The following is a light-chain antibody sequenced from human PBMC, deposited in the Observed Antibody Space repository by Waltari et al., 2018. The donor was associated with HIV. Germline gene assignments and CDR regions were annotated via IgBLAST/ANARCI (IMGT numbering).Light chain of an antibody. CDR2: DNN. CDR3: GAWDSSLSAVV. Sequence: QSVLTQPPSVSAAPGQKVTIPCSGSSSNIGHNYVYWYQQLPGTAPKLLIYDNNKRPSGIPDRFSGSKSGTSATLGITGLQTGDEADYYCGAWDSSLSAVVFGTGTKVTVL. V-gene: IGLV1-51*01. CDR1: SSNIGHNY. J-gene: IGLJ1*01.